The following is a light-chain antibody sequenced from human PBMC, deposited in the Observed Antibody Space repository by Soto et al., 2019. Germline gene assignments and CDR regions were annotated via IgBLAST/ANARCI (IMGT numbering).Light chain of an antibody. V-gene: IGKV3-20*01. CDR2: GAS. CDR1: QIVSAND. Sequence: EIVLTQSPDTLSLSPGERATLSCRASQIVSANDLAWYQQKPGQSPRLLIFGASSRATGIPDRFSGSGSGTDFTLTISRVEPEDFAVYYCQQYGSSPFTFGPGTKVDIK. J-gene: IGKJ3*01. CDR3: QQYGSSPFT.